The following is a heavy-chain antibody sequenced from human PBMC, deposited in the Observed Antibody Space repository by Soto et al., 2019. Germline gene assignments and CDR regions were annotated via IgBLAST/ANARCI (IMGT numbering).Heavy chain of an antibody. CDR1: GFTIDDYA. CDR3: AKDSGTGYPETYYFDY. Sequence: GGSLRLSCAASGFTIDDYAMHWVRQAPGKGLEWVSGISWNSGSIGYADSVKGRFTISRDNAKNSLYLQMNSLRAEDTALYYCAKDSGTGYPETYYFDYWGQGTLVTVSS. CDR2: ISWNSGSI. D-gene: IGHD3-9*01. J-gene: IGHJ4*02. V-gene: IGHV3-9*01.